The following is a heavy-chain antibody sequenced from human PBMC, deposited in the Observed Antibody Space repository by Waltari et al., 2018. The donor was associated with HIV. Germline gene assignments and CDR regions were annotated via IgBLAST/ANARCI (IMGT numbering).Heavy chain of an antibody. CDR2: IYYSGST. D-gene: IGHD4-17*01. V-gene: IGHV4-59*01. Sequence: QVQLQESGPGLVKPSETLSLTCTVSGGSISSYYWSWIRQPPGKGRECIGYIYYSGSTNDHPSLKSRVTISVDTSKNQFSLKLSSVTAADTAVYYCARVDYGPNPYGMDVWGQGTTVTVSS. CDR1: GGSISSYY. J-gene: IGHJ6*02. CDR3: ARVDYGPNPYGMDV.